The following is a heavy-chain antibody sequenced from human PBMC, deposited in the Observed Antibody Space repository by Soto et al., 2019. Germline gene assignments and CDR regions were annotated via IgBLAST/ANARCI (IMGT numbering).Heavy chain of an antibody. CDR1: GGSVSSGSYY. CDR3: ARMARAYCGGDCSD. J-gene: IGHJ4*02. Sequence: QVQLQESGPGLVKPSETLSLTCTVSGGSVSSGSYYWSWIRQPPGKGLEWIGYIYYSGSTNYNPSLKSRVTISVDTSKNQFSLKLSSVTAADTAVYYCARMARAYCGGDCSDWGQGTLVTVSS. CDR2: IYYSGST. V-gene: IGHV4-61*01. D-gene: IGHD2-21*02.